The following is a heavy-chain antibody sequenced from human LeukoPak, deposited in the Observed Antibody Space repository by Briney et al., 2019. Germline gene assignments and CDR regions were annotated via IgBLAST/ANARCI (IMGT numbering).Heavy chain of an antibody. CDR2: VSNIETT. CDR1: GDSISSYY. D-gene: IGHD3-22*01. J-gene: IGHJ4*02. CDR3: ARPPHYYDTSGYSV. Sequence: SETLSLTCTVSGDSISSYYWSWLRQPPGKRLEWVGYVSNIETTNYNPSLKSRVTISVDTSKNQFSLRLNSVTAADTAVYYCARPPHYYDTSGYSVWGQGTLVTVSS. V-gene: IGHV4-59*01.